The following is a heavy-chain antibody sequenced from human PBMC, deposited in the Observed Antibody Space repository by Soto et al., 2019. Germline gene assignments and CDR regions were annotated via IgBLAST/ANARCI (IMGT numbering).Heavy chain of an antibody. CDR2: IYPGDSDT. V-gene: IGHV5-51*01. D-gene: IGHD3-9*01. CDR1: GYNFSSYW. CDR3: ASRSVLSEGYYFMDA. J-gene: IGHJ6*03. Sequence: GESLKISCKGSGYNFSSYWVAWVRQMPGKGLERMGIIYPGDSDTRYSPSFQGQVTISVDKSISTAYLQWSSLQASDTAMYYCASRSVLSEGYYFMDAWGKGTTVIVSS.